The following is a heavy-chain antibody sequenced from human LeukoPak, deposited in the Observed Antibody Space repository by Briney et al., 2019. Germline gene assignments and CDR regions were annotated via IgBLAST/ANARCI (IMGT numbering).Heavy chain of an antibody. CDR3: ARGQDMITFGGDYFDY. D-gene: IGHD3-16*01. CDR1: GGSFSGYY. J-gene: IGHJ4*02. Sequence: SETLSLTCAVYGGSFSGYYWSWIRQPPGKGLEWIGEINHSGSTNYNPSLKSRVTISVDTSKNQFSLKLSSVTAADTAVYYCARGQDMITFGGDYFDYWGQGTLVTVSS. CDR2: INHSGST. V-gene: IGHV4-34*01.